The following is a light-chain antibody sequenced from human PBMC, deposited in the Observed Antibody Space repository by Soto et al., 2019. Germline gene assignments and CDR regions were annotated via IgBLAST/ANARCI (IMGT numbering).Light chain of an antibody. Sequence: IVLPQSPDTLSLSPGERATLSCRASQSVSSYLAWYQQKPGQAPRLLIYDASNRATGIPARFSGSGSGTDFTLTISSLEPEDFAVYYCQQRSNLITFGQGTRLEV. J-gene: IGKJ5*01. CDR1: QSVSSY. CDR2: DAS. CDR3: QQRSNLIT. V-gene: IGKV3-11*01.